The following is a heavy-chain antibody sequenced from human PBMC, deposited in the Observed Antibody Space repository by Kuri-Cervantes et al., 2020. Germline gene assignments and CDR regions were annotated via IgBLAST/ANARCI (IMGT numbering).Heavy chain of an antibody. CDR1: GFTFSNAW. Sequence: GESLKISCAASGFTFSNAWMSWVRQAPGKGLEWVGRIKSKTDGGTTDYAAPVKGRFTISRDDSKNTLYLQMNSLRAEDTAVYYCVRVDSGSGNYYNRFDYWGQGTLVTVSS. V-gene: IGHV3-15*01. J-gene: IGHJ4*02. D-gene: IGHD3-10*01. CDR3: VRVDSGSGNYYNRFDY. CDR2: IKSKTDGGTT.